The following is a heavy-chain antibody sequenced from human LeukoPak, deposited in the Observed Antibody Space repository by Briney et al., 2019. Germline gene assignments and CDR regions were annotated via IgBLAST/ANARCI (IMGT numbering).Heavy chain of an antibody. D-gene: IGHD3-10*01. V-gene: IGHV3-23*01. CDR1: GFTFSSYA. CDR3: AKGPGYGSYYFDL. CDR2: VSGSGGFT. J-gene: IGHJ4*02. Sequence: GGSLGLSCAASGFTFSSYAMSWVRQAPGKGLEWVSGVSGSGGFTYYADSVKGRFTISRDNSKNTLYLQMNSLRAEDTAVYYCAKGPGYGSYYFDLWGQGTLVTVSS.